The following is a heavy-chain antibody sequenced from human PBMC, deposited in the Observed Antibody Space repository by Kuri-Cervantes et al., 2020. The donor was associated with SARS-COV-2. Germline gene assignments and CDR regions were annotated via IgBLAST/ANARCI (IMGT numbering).Heavy chain of an antibody. J-gene: IGHJ5*02. CDR3: GASGYWKDWFDP. V-gene: IGHV1-2*02. D-gene: IGHD3-22*01. CDR1: GYTFTGYY. CDR2: INPNSGGT. Sequence: ASVKVSCKASGYTFTGYYMHWVRQAPGQGLEWMGWINPNSGGTNHAQKFQGRVTMTRDTSISTAYMELSRLRSDDTAVYYCGASGYWKDWFDPWGQGTLVTVSS.